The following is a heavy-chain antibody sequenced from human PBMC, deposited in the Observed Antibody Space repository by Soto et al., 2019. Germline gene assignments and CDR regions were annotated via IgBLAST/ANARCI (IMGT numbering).Heavy chain of an antibody. CDR2: ISYDGSNK. D-gene: IGHD5-18*01. Sequence: QVQLVESGGGVVQPGRSLRLCCAASGFTFSSYGMHWVRQAPGKGLEWVAVISYDGSNKYYADSVKGRFTISRDNSKNTLYLQMNSLRAEDTAVYYCAKELRNIQLGYWGQGTLVTVSS. J-gene: IGHJ4*02. CDR3: AKELRNIQLGY. CDR1: GFTFSSYG. V-gene: IGHV3-30*18.